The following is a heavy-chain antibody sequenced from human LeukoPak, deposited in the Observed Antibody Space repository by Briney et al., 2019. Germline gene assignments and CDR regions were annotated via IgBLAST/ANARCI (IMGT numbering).Heavy chain of an antibody. CDR1: GFTFDDYT. D-gene: IGHD3-10*01. CDR2: ISWDGGST. Sequence: GGSLRLSCAASGFTFDDYTMHWVRQAPGKGLEWVSLISWDGGSTYYADSVKGRFTISRDNSKNSLYLQMNSLRTGDTALYYCAKDKFSGGSGSYYSGYFDYWGQGTLVTVSS. V-gene: IGHV3-43*01. CDR3: AKDKFSGGSGSYYSGYFDY. J-gene: IGHJ4*02.